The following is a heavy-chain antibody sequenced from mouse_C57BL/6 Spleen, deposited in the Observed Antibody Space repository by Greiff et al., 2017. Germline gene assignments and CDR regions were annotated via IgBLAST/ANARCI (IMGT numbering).Heavy chain of an antibody. D-gene: IGHD1-1*01. J-gene: IGHJ2*01. CDR3: ARAYYYGSSPYYFDD. CDR2: IVPKSGGT. V-gene: IGHV1-72*01. CDR1: GYTFTSYW. Sequence: QVQLQQPGAELVKPGASVKLSCKASGYTFTSYWMYWVKQRPGRGLEWIGRIVPKSGGTKYNEKLKSKATLTLDKPSSPAYMQLSSLTSEDAAVYLCARAYYYGSSPYYFDDWGQGTTRTVSS.